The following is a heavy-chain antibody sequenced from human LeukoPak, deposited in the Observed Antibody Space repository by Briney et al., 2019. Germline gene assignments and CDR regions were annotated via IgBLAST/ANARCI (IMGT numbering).Heavy chain of an antibody. Sequence: SGPTLVNPTQTLTLTCTFSGFSLSTSGVGVGWIRQPPGKALEWLALIYWNDDKRYSPSLKSRLTITKDTSKNQAVLTMTNMDPVDTATYYCAHINGGNSYDYYYGMDVWGQGTTVTVSS. CDR2: IYWNDDK. V-gene: IGHV2-5*01. D-gene: IGHD4-23*01. J-gene: IGHJ6*02. CDR3: AHINGGNSYDYYYGMDV. CDR1: GFSLSTSGVG.